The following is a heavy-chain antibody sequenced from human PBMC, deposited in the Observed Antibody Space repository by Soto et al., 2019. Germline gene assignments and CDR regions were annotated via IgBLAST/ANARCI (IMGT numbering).Heavy chain of an antibody. D-gene: IGHD6-19*01. CDR2: IKQDGSEK. V-gene: IGHV3-7*03. CDR3: ARDSSWEKRQWPFGY. Sequence: EVQLVESGGGLVQPGGSLRLSCAASGFTFSSYWMSWVRQAPGKGLEWVANIKQDGSEKYYVDSVKGRFTISRDNAKNSLYLQMNSLRAEDTAVYYCARDSSWEKRQWPFGYWGQGTLVTVSS. J-gene: IGHJ4*02. CDR1: GFTFSSYW.